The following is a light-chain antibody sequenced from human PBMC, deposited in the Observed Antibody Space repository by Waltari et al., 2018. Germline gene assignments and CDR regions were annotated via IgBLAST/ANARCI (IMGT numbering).Light chain of an antibody. Sequence: QSLLTQPPSASGTPGQRVTISCSGSNSNIGSNTVNWYQQVPGRAPKLLINSNTERPSGVPLRFTGPKSGTSAAMDSRGLQPEDEAEYDCAVWDDSLSGPVFGGGTKLTVL. V-gene: IGLV1-44*01. CDR2: SNT. CDR3: AVWDDSLSGPV. J-gene: IGLJ3*02. CDR1: NSNIGSNT.